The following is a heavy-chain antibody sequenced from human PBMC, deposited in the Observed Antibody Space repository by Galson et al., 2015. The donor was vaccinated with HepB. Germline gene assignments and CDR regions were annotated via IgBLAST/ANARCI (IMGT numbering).Heavy chain of an antibody. Sequence: SVKVSCKASGGTFSSYAISWVRQAPGQGLEWMGGIVPIFGTANYAQKFQGRVTITADESTSTAYMELSSLRSEDTAVYYCARDFTGYYSSTSCYSYAFDIWGQGTMVTVSS. J-gene: IGHJ3*02. CDR3: ARDFTGYYSSTSCYSYAFDI. V-gene: IGHV1-69*13. D-gene: IGHD2-2*01. CDR1: GGTFSSYA. CDR2: IVPIFGTA.